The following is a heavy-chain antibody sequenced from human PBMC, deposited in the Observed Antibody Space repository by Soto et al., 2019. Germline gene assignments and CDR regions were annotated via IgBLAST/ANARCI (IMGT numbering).Heavy chain of an antibody. CDR3: ARGSFRPRRGEAQPNFDY. D-gene: IGHD3-16*02. CDR2: ISHSGVTK. Sequence: HPGGSLRLSCAASRFIFSSYEMNWVRQAPGKGLEWVSYISHSGVTKYYADSVKGRFAISRDNAKNSLYLQVNNLRADDTAVYFCARGSFRPRRGEAQPNFDYWGLGTLVTVSS. CDR1: RFIFSSYE. J-gene: IGHJ4*02. V-gene: IGHV3-48*03.